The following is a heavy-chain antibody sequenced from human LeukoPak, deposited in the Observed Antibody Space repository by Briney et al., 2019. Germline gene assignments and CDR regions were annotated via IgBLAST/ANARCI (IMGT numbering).Heavy chain of an antibody. J-gene: IGHJ4*02. V-gene: IGHV3-23*01. Sequence: GGSLRLSCAASGFTVSSNYMSWVRQAPGKGLDWVSAIGASGAETYYADSAKGRFTVSRDNSKNTLYLQMNSLRAEDTAVYYCAKDEGRDGYTYPDYWGQGTLVTVSS. D-gene: IGHD5-24*01. CDR1: GFTVSSNY. CDR3: AKDEGRDGYTYPDY. CDR2: IGASGAET.